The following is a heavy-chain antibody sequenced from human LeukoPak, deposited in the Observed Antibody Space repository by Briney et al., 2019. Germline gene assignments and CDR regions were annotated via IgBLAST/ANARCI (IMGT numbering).Heavy chain of an antibody. CDR1: GFTFSSYG. J-gene: IGHJ4*02. CDR3: AKDGGFYGENLDY. V-gene: IGHV3-30*18. D-gene: IGHD4-17*01. Sequence: PGGSLRLSCAASGFTFSSYGRHWVRQAPGKGLEWVAVISYGGSSKYYADSVKGRFTISRDNSKNALFLQMNSLRADDTAVFYCAKDGGFYGENLDYWGQGTLVTVSS. CDR2: ISYGGSSK.